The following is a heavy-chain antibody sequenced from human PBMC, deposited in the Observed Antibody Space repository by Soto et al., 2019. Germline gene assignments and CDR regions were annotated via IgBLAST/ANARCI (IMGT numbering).Heavy chain of an antibody. CDR1: GFTFSSYW. J-gene: IGHJ4*02. Sequence: PGGSLRLSCAASGFTFSSYWMSWVRQAPGKGLEWVANIKQDGSEKYYVDSVKGRFTISRDNAKNSLYLQINSMRAEDTAVYYGAPQRRNVFRFLGESGYYFDYCRQGTLVTVSS. V-gene: IGHV3-7*01. D-gene: IGHD3-16*01. CDR2: IKQDGSEK. CDR3: APQRRNVFRFLGESGYYFDY.